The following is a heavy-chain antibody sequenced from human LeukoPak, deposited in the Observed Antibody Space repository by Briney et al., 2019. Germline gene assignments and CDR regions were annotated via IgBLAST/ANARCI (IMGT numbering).Heavy chain of an antibody. V-gene: IGHV3-23*01. J-gene: IGHJ4*02. D-gene: IGHD2-2*01. CDR2: LSGSDGAT. CDR3: AKARRPGSRAAPDY. Sequence: GGSLRLSCAASGFTFTSYTMTWVRQAPGKGLEWVSALSGSDGATYHADSVKGRFTISRDSSTNTLYLQLNSLRDDDTAVYHCAKARRPGSRAAPDYWGQGTLVTVSS. CDR1: GFTFTSYT.